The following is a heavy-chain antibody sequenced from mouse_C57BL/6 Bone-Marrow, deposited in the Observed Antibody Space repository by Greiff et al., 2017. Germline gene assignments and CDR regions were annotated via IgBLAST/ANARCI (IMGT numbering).Heavy chain of an antibody. Sequence: LQESGAELVRPGASVKMSCTASGYTFTSYYMHWVKQTPRQGLEWIGAIYPGNGDTSYNQKFKGKATLTVDKSSSTAYMQLRSLTSEDAAVYFCARGSVCWFDYWGQGTVVTVSA. CDR3: ARGSVCWFDY. CDR1: GYTFTSYY. D-gene: IGHD3-2*01. V-gene: IGHV1-12*01. CDR2: IYPGNGDT. J-gene: IGHJ3*01.